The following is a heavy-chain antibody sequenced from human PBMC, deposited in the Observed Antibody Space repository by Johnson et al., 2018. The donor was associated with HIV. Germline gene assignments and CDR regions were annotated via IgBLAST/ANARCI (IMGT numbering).Heavy chain of an antibody. CDR3: NTGQLSGASDI. D-gene: IGHD6-13*01. CDR2: IKSKTDGGTT. J-gene: IGHJ3*02. Sequence: VQLVESGGGLVQPGGSLRLSCAASGFTFSSYWMSWVCQAPGKGLAWVGRIKSKTDGGTTDYAAPVNGRFTISRDDSKNTLYLQMNSLKIEDTALYYCNTGQLSGASDIWGQGKMVTVSS. V-gene: IGHV3-15*01. CDR1: GFTFSSYW.